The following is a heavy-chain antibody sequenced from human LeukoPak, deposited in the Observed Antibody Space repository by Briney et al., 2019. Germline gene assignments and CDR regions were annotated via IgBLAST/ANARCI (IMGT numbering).Heavy chain of an antibody. J-gene: IGHJ6*03. D-gene: IGHD2-2*01. Sequence: PGGSLRLSCAASGFTFSSYSMNWVRQAPGKGLEWVSYISSSSSTIYYADSVKGRFTISRDNAKNSLYLQMNSLRAEDTAVYYCARDGGVVVVPAANMDVWGKGTTVTVSS. CDR1: GFTFSSYS. V-gene: IGHV3-48*01. CDR3: ARDGGVVVVPAANMDV. CDR2: ISSSSSTI.